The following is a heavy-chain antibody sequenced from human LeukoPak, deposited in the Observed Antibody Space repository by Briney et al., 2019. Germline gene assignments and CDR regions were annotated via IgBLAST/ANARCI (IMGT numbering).Heavy chain of an antibody. D-gene: IGHD5-24*01. CDR2: LNPNSGDT. Sequence: PSVRLSSTASGDTSSEYSIHWGPHAPGQGREWMGWLNPNSGDTNYAQKFQGRVSMTRDSSISTAYMDLSYLRSEDDTVYSCERRRNIEKTTMSGGSNYWGQGTLVTVSS. CDR3: ERRRNIEKTTMSGGSNY. V-gene: IGHV1-2*02. CDR1: GDTSSEYS. J-gene: IGHJ4*02.